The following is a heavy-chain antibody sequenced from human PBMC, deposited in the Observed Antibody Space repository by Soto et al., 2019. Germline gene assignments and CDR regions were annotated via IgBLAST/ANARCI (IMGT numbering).Heavy chain of an antibody. CDR3: ARDWQQRTYYYYYMDV. Sequence: GGSLRLSCAASGFTFSSYGMHWVRQAPGKGLEWVAVIWYDGSNKYYADSVKGRFTISRDNSKNTLYLQMNSLRAKDTAVYYCARDWQQRTYYYYYMDVWGKGTTVTVSS. V-gene: IGHV3-33*01. D-gene: IGHD6-13*01. CDR1: GFTFSSYG. J-gene: IGHJ6*03. CDR2: IWYDGSNK.